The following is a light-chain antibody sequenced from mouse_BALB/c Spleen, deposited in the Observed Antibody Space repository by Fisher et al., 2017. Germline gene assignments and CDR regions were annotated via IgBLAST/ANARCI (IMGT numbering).Light chain of an antibody. V-gene: IGKV4-59*01. Sequence: IVLTQTPALMSASPGEKVTMTCSASSSVSYMHWYQQKSSSSPKRGMYPTSKLYSGVPPRFSGSGSGTSYALTISSMEAEDTATYYCQQGSSNPPTFGGGTKLEIK. J-gene: IGKJ1*01. CDR2: PTS. CDR1: SSVSY. CDR3: QQGSSNPPT.